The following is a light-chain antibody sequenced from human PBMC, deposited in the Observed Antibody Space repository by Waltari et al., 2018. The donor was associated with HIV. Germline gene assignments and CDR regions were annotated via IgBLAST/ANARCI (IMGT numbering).Light chain of an antibody. Sequence: SYVLTQPPSVSVAPGQTARITCGGNNIAATKSVHWYRLNPGQAPVVVIYDDSDRPSGSPDRFAGASSGDTATLTFSSAEAGDEADYYCQVLDGRGDPVIFGGGTKLAVV. CDR1: NIAATKS. V-gene: IGLV3-21*02. J-gene: IGLJ2*01. CDR2: DDS. CDR3: QVLDGRGDPVI.